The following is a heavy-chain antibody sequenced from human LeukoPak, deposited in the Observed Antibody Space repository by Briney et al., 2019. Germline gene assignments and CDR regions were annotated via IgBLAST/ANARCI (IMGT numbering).Heavy chain of an antibody. J-gene: IGHJ5*02. V-gene: IGHV1-24*01. CDR3: TTVGPGTTPFPRLGWGFDP. D-gene: IGHD3/OR15-3a*01. CDR2: FDPEDGET. Sequence: ASVKVSCKVSGYTLTELSVHWVRQAPGKGLEWMGGFDPEDGETIYAQKFQGGVTMTEDTSTDTAYMELSSLRSDDTAMYYCTTVGPGTTPFPRLGWGFDPWGQGTLVTVSS. CDR1: GYTLTELS.